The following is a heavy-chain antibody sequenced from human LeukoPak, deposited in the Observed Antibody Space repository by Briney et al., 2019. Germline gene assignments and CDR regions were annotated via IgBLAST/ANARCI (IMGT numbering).Heavy chain of an antibody. CDR2: IGGSGSRR. V-gene: IGHV3-23*01. Sequence: GGSLRLSCAASGFTFSSYAMSWVRQAPGKGLEWVSAIGGSGSRRYHADSVKGRFTISRDNSRNSLYLQMNSLRAEDTAVYYCARAYADSGDYEAYWGQGTLVTVSS. CDR3: ARAYADSGDYEAY. CDR1: GFTFSSYA. D-gene: IGHD4-17*01. J-gene: IGHJ4*02.